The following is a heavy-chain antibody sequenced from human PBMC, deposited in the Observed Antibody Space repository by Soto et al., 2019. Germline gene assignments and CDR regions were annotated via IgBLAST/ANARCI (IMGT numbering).Heavy chain of an antibody. CDR2: INPSGGST. V-gene: IGHV1-46*01. J-gene: IGHJ6*02. CDR1: GYTFTSYY. CDR3: AIEADFGVVIYGMDV. Sequence: GASVKVSCKASGYTFTSYYMHWVRQAPGQGLEWMGIINPSGGSTSYAQKFQGRVTMTRDTSTSTVYMELSSLRSEDTAVYYCAIEADFGVVIYGMDVWGQGTTVTVSS. D-gene: IGHD3-3*01.